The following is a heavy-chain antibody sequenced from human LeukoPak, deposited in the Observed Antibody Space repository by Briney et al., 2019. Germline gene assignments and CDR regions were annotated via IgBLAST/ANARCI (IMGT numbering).Heavy chain of an antibody. D-gene: IGHD6-25*01. V-gene: IGHV6-1*01. J-gene: IGHJ4*02. Sequence: SQTLSLTCAISGVTVSSNRAAWNWIRRSPSRGLDSLRRTYYRCKWYGEYGLSVKSRITINPDTSKNQFSLLLNSVTPDDTAVYYCARGVAATGLGFWGQGTLVTVSS. CDR2: TYYRCKWYG. CDR1: GVTVSSNRAA. CDR3: ARGVAATGLGF.